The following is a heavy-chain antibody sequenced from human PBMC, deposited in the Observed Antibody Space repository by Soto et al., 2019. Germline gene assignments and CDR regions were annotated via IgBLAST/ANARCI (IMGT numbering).Heavy chain of an antibody. CDR1: GFTFSSYD. CDR2: IGTAGDT. D-gene: IGHD3-10*01. J-gene: IGHJ5*02. V-gene: IGHV3-13*01. Sequence: GGSLRLSCAASGFTFSSYDMHWVRQATGKGLEWVSAIGTAGDTYYPGSVKGRFTISRENAKNSLYLQMNSLRAEDTAVYYCARGQELWFGGGNWFDPWGQGTLVTVSS. CDR3: ARGQELWFGGGNWFDP.